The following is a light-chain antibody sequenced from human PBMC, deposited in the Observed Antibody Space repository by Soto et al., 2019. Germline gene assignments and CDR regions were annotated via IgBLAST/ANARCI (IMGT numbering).Light chain of an antibody. CDR3: QQFDSSRIYS. J-gene: IGKJ2*03. Sequence: EILLTQSPGTLSLSPGETATLSCRASQSVTSTYLAWYQQRPGQSPRLIIYGGSTRATGFPDRFSGGGSGTDFTLTISRLAPEDSAVYYCHCQQFDSSRIYSFGQGTKLEI. CDR1: QSVTSTY. V-gene: IGKV3-20*01. CDR2: GGS.